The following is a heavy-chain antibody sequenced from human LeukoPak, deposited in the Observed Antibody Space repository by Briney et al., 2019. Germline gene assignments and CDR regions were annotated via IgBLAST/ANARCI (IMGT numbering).Heavy chain of an antibody. CDR3: AKMESSMIVVVISMDY. CDR2: ISGSGGST. Sequence: GGSLRLSCAASGFTFSSYAMSWVRQAPGKGLEWVSAISGSGGSTYYADSVKGRFTISRDNSKNTLYLQMNSLRAEDTAVYYCAKMESSMIVVVISMDYWGQGTLVTVSS. D-gene: IGHD3-22*01. CDR1: GFTFSSYA. J-gene: IGHJ4*02. V-gene: IGHV3-23*01.